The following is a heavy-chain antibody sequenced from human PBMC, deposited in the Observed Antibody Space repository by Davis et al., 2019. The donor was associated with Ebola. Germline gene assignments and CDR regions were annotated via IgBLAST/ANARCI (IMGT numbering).Heavy chain of an antibody. V-gene: IGHV1-46*01. Sequence: ASVKVSCKASGYTFTSYYMDWVRQAPGQGLEWMGRINPSGGSTRYAQKFQGRVTMTRDTSTSTVYMELSRLRSEDTAVYYCARGDSGWGFDYWSQGTLVTVSS. D-gene: IGHD6-19*01. CDR1: GYTFTSYY. CDR3: ARGDSGWGFDY. CDR2: INPSGGST. J-gene: IGHJ4*02.